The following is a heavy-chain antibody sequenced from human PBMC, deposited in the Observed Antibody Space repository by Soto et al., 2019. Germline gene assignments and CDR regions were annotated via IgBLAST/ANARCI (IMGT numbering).Heavy chain of an antibody. CDR1: GGSISSYY. Sequence: PSETLSLTCTVSGGSISSYYWSWMRQPPGKGLEWIGYIYYSGSTNYNPSLKSRVTISVDTSKNQFSLKLSSVTTADTAVYYCAGVLGLRYFDWPYFDYWGQGTLVTVSS. D-gene: IGHD3-9*01. V-gene: IGHV4-59*01. J-gene: IGHJ4*02. CDR2: IYYSGST. CDR3: AGVLGLRYFDWPYFDY.